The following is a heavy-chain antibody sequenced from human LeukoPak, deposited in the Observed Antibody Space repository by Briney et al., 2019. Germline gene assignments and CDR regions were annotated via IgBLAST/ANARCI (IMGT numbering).Heavy chain of an antibody. J-gene: IGHJ4*02. CDR2: ISYDGSNK. Sequence: PGGSLRLSCAASGFTFSSYAMHWVRQAPGKGLEWVAVISYDGSNKYYADSVKGRFTISRDNSKNTLYLQINSLRAEDTAVYYCARVSELLPFDYWGQGTLVTVSS. V-gene: IGHV3-30-3*01. D-gene: IGHD1-26*01. CDR3: ARVSELLPFDY. CDR1: GFTFSSYA.